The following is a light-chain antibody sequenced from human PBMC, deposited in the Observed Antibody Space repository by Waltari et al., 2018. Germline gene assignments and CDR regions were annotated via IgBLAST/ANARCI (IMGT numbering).Light chain of an antibody. J-gene: IGKJ1*01. V-gene: IGKV3-20*01. CDR3: QKYGTLPAT. Sequence: ILLTQSPGPLSLSPGDRATFPCRASQSVSRTLAWYQQKPGESTRLLIYEACSRATGIPARFSGSGSGTYFSLTISRLEPEDFAVYYCQKYGTLPATFGQGTKVEIK. CDR1: QSVSRT. CDR2: EAC.